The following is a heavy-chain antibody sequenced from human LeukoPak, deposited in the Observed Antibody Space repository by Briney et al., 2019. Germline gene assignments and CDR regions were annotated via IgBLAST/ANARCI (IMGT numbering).Heavy chain of an antibody. CDR3: SRRYCSSTNCYSFDY. CDR2: IDRRGKHI. V-gene: IGHV3-21*01. Sequence: GGSLRLSCAASGFTFRIYSMNWVRQAPGKGLEWVSSIDRRGKHIYYADSLKGRFTISRDNAKNSLYLQMNSRGAEDTAVYYCSRRYCSSTNCYSFDYWGQGTLVTVSS. J-gene: IGHJ4*02. CDR1: GFTFRIYS. D-gene: IGHD2-2*01.